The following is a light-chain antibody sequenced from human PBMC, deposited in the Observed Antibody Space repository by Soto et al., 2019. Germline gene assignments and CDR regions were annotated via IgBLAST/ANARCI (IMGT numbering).Light chain of an antibody. CDR3: SSYTSSSTLV. Sequence: VLTQPASVSGSPGQSITLSCTGTSSDVGGYNYVSWYQQHPGKAPKLMIYEVSNRPSGVSNRFSGSKSGNTASLTISGLQAEDEADYYCSSYTSSSTLVFGTGTKVTVL. CDR2: EVS. CDR1: SSDVGGYNY. V-gene: IGLV2-14*01. J-gene: IGLJ1*01.